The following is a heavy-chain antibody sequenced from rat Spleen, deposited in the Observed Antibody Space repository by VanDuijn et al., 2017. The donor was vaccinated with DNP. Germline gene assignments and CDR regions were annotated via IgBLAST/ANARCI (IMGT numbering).Heavy chain of an antibody. CDR2: VNSAGTT. Sequence: EVQLQESGPGLVKPSQSLSLTCSVTGYSITSSYRWNWIRKFPGNKLEWMGSVNSAGTTNYNPSLKSRISITRDTYKNQLFLQVNSVTTEDTATYYCARWPGYNPPYAMDAWGQGTSVTVSS. J-gene: IGHJ4*01. V-gene: IGHV3-3*01. D-gene: IGHD1-4*01. CDR1: GYSITSSYR. CDR3: ARWPGYNPPYAMDA.